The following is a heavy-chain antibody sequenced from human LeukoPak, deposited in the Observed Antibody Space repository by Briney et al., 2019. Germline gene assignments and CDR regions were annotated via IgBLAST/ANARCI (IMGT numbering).Heavy chain of an antibody. D-gene: IGHD6-6*01. Sequence: ASVKVSCKASGGTFSSYAISWVRQAPGQGLEWMGGIIPIFGTANYAQKFQGRVTITTDESTSTAYMELSSLRSEDTAVYYCSSSTNPDLKYYYYYMDVWGKGTTVTVSS. CDR3: SSSTNPDLKYYYYYMDV. CDR2: IIPIFGTA. J-gene: IGHJ6*03. V-gene: IGHV1-69*05. CDR1: GGTFSSYA.